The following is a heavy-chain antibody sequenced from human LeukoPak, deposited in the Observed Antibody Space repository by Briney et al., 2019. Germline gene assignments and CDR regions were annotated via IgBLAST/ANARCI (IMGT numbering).Heavy chain of an antibody. D-gene: IGHD2-2*01. CDR2: IIPILGIA. CDR3: ASPGAPNIVVSRTNYGMDV. Sequence: ASVKVSCKASGGTFSSYAISWVRQAPGQGLEWMGRIIPILGIANYAQKFQGRVTITADKSTSTAYMELSSLRSEDTAVYYCASPGAPNIVVSRTNYGMDVWGQGTTVTVSS. CDR1: GGTFSSYA. J-gene: IGHJ6*02. V-gene: IGHV1-69*04.